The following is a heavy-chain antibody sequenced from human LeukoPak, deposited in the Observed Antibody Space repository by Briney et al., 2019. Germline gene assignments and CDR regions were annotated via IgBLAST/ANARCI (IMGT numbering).Heavy chain of an antibody. D-gene: IGHD5-18*01. CDR3: ARAGGYSYVETAFDY. V-gene: IGHV4-30-2*01. CDR1: GGSISSDGYS. CDR2: IYHSGST. Sequence: PSETLSLTCAVSGGSISSDGYSWSWIRQPPGKGLEWIGYIYHSGSTYYNPSLKSRVTISVDTSKNQFSLKLSSVTAADTAVYYCARAGGYSYVETAFDYWGQGTLVTVSS. J-gene: IGHJ4*02.